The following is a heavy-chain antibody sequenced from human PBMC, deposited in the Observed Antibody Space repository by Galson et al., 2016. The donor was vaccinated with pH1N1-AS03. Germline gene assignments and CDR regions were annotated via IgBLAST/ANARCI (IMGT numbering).Heavy chain of an antibody. D-gene: IGHD5-24*01. V-gene: IGHV5-51*01. J-gene: IGHJ4*02. CDR1: GYIFTSYW. CDR3: ARQVRDGYNDYFDY. CDR2: IYPGDSDA. Sequence: QSGAEVKKPGESLKISCKTSGYIFTSYWVAWVRHMPGKGLEWMGIIYPGDSDARYSTSFQGQVTISADRSINTAYLQWSSLMASDTAIYYCARQVRDGYNDYFDYRGQGILVTVSS.